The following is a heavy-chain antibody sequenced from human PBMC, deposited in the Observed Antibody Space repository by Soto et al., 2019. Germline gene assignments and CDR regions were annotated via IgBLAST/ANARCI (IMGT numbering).Heavy chain of an antibody. J-gene: IGHJ4*02. D-gene: IGHD3-10*01. CDR3: ARDCSHGSGSYDY. V-gene: IGHV3-53*01. CDR1: GFTVSSNY. CDR2: IYSGGST. Sequence: GGSLRLSCAASGFTVSSNYMSWVRQAPGKGLEWVSVIYSGGSTYYADSVKGRFTISRDNSKNTLYLQMNSLRAEDTAVYYCARDCSHGSGSYDYWGQGTLVTVSS.